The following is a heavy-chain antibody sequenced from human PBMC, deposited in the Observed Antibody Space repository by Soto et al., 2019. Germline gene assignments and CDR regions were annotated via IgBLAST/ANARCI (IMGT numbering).Heavy chain of an antibody. D-gene: IGHD1-7*01. CDR1: GGSFTSNNW. CDR3: ASRDPGTSVDY. J-gene: IGHJ4*02. Sequence: QVQLQESGPGLVKPSGTLSLTCAVSGGSFTSNNWWTWVRQPPGQGLEWIGEIYRTGSTNYNQTLKSRVTISLDKSENQSTLKVTSLTAADTAVYYCASRDPGTSVDYWGQGTLVTVSS. CDR2: IYRTGST. V-gene: IGHV4-4*02.